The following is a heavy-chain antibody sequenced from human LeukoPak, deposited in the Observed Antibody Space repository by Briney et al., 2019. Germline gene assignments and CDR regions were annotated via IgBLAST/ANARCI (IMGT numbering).Heavy chain of an antibody. CDR2: IYTSGST. D-gene: IGHD2-2*01. V-gene: IGHV4-61*02. Sequence: PSETLSLTCTVSGGSISSGSYYWSWIRQPAGKGLEWIGRIYTSGSTNYNPSLKSRVTISVDTSKNQFSLKLSSVTAADTAVYYCARVYQLLSLFPYGFDYWGQGTLVTVSS. CDR1: GGSISSGSYY. CDR3: ARVYQLLSLFPYGFDY. J-gene: IGHJ4*02.